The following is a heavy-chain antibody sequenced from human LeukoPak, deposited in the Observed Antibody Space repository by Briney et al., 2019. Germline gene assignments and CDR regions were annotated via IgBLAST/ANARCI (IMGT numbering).Heavy chain of an antibody. J-gene: IGHJ4*02. CDR1: GYTFTSYG. CDR3: ASGDYYGSGSYSDY. Sequence: ASVKVSCKASGYTFTSYGISWVGQAAGQGGEGMGWMSAYNGNTNYAQKLQGRVTMTTDTSTSTAYMELRSLRSDDTAVYYCASGDYYGSGSYSDYWGQGTLVTVSS. CDR2: MSAYNGNT. V-gene: IGHV1-18*04. D-gene: IGHD3-10*01.